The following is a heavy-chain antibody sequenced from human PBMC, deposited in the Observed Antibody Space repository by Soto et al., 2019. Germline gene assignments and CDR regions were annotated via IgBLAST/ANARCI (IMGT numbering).Heavy chain of an antibody. Sequence: SGPTLVNPTQTLTLTCTFSGFSLSTSGMCVSWIRQPPGKALEWLALIDWDDDKYYSTSLKTRLTISKDTSKNQVVLTMTSMDPVDTATYYCARLMTTVTTWHGMDVWGQGTTVTVS. CDR2: IDWDDDK. D-gene: IGHD4-17*01. CDR1: GFSLSTSGMC. V-gene: IGHV2-70*01. CDR3: ARLMTTVTTWHGMDV. J-gene: IGHJ6*02.